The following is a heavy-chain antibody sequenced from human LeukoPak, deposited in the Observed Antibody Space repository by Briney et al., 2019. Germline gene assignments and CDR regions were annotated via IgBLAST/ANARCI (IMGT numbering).Heavy chain of an antibody. CDR1: GFTFSSYA. V-gene: IGHV3-30-3*01. J-gene: IGHJ3*02. CDR2: ISYDGSNK. CDR3: ARDFSDRDAFDI. Sequence: PGRSLRLSCAASGFTFSSYAMHWVRQAPGKGLEWVAVISYDGSNKYYADSVKGRFTISRDNSKNTLYLQMNSLRAEDTAVYYCARDFSDRDAFDIWGQGTMVTVSS. D-gene: IGHD2/OR15-2a*01.